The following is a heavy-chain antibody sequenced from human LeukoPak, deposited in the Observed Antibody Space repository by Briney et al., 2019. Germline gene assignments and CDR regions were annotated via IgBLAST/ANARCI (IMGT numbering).Heavy chain of an antibody. D-gene: IGHD5-18*01. CDR2: INPSGGSN. Sequence: RASVKVSCKASGYTFTGYYMHWVRQAPGQGLEWMGIINPSGGSNTYAQKFQGRVTMTRDTSISTAYMELSRLRSDDTAVYYCARVLYSYGYGDYWGQGTLVTVSS. J-gene: IGHJ4*02. CDR1: GYTFTGYY. CDR3: ARVLYSYGYGDY. V-gene: IGHV1-2*02.